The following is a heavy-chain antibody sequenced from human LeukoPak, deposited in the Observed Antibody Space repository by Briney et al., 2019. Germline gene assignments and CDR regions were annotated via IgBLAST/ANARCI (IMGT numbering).Heavy chain of an antibody. CDR2: INSDGSST. V-gene: IGHV3-74*01. CDR3: AREGIAVAGRYYFDY. CDR1: GFTFSSYW. D-gene: IGHD6-19*01. Sequence: PGGSLRLSCAASGFTFSSYWMHWVRQAPGKGLVWFSRINSDGSSTSYADSVKGRFTISRDNAKNTLYLQMNSLRAEDTAVYYCAREGIAVAGRYYFDYWGQGTLVTVSS. J-gene: IGHJ4*02.